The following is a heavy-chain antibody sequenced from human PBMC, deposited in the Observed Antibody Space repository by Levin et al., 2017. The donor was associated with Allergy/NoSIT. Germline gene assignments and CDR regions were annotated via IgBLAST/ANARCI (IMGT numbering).Heavy chain of an antibody. J-gene: IGHJ4*02. CDR1: GFTFSSYT. Sequence: GGSLRLSCAASGFTFSSYTMHWVRQAPGKGLEWVAVILYDGSKTYYADSVKGRFTISRDNSKNTLYLQMNSLRAEDTAVYYCAKNLNWNYPLAYTMDYWGQGALVTVSS. V-gene: IGHV3-30*18. D-gene: IGHD1-7*01. CDR3: AKNLNWNYPLAYTMDY. CDR2: ILYDGSKT.